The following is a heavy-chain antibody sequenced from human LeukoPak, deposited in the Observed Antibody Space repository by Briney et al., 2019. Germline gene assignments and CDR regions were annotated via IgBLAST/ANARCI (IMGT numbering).Heavy chain of an antibody. CDR2: IYTSGST. CDR3: ARNWDSSGWHYYFDY. D-gene: IGHD6-19*01. CDR1: GGSISSYY. Sequence: KPSETLSLTCPVSGGSISSYYWSWIRQPAGKGLEWIGRIYTSGSTNYNPSLKSRVTMSVDTSKNQFSLKLSSVTAADTAVYYCARNWDSSGWHYYFDYWGQGTLVTVSS. J-gene: IGHJ4*02. V-gene: IGHV4-4*07.